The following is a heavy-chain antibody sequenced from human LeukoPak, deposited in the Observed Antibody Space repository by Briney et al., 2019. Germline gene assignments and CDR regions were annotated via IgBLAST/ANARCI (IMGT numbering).Heavy chain of an antibody. V-gene: IGHV1-69*13. CDR3: ARGSYYYYYGMDV. J-gene: IGHJ6*02. CDR1: GGTFSSYA. CDR2: IIPIFGTA. Sequence: ASVKVSCKASGGTFSSYAISWVRQAPGQGLEWMGGIIPIFGTANYAQKFQGRVTITADESTSTAHMELSSLRSEDTAVYYCARGSYYYYYGMDVWGQGTTVTVSS.